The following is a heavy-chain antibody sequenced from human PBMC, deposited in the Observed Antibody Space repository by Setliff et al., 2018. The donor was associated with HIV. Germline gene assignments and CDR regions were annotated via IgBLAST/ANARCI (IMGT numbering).Heavy chain of an antibody. CDR2: VYYSGNT. J-gene: IGHJ6*03. CDR1: GGSISSSSYF. V-gene: IGHV4-39*01. D-gene: IGHD4-4*01. CDR3: ARQRSGYNNPYYYPYYMDV. Sequence: SETLSLTCTVSGGSISSSSYFWGWIRQPPGKGLEWLGSVYYSGNTYYNPSLKSRVTISVDTSKNQFSLKLSSVTAADTAVYYCARQRSGYNNPYYYPYYMDVWGKGTTVTVSS.